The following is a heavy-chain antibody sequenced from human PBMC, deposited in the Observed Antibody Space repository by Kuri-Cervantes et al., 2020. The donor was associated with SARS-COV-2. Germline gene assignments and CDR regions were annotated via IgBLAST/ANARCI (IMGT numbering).Heavy chain of an antibody. CDR3: ARQSVVASDD. D-gene: IGHD2-15*01. J-gene: IGHJ4*02. CDR1: GGSISSSNW. CDR2: IYYSGST. V-gene: IGHV4-4*02. Sequence: GSLRLSCAVSGGSISSSNWWSWVRQPPGKGLEWIGSIYYSGSTYYNPSLKSRVTISVDTSKNQFSLKLSSVTAADTAVYYCARQSVVASDDWGQGTLVTVSS.